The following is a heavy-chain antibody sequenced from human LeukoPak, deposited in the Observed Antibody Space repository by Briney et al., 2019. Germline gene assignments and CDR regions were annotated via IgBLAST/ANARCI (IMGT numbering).Heavy chain of an antibody. J-gene: IGHJ4*02. V-gene: IGHV3-7*04. CDR1: EFTFSNHW. D-gene: IGHD5-18*01. CDR3: ARDRRYSYIDY. Sequence: PGGSLRLSCAASEFTFSNHWMNWVRQAPGKGLEWVANIKKDGSEKYYVDSVKGRFTISRDNAKKELYLQMNSLRAEDTAVYYCARDRRYSYIDYWGQGTLVTVSS. CDR2: IKKDGSEK.